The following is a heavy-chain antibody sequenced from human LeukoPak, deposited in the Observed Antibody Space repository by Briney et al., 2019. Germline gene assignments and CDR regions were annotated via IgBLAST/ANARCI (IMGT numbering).Heavy chain of an antibody. CDR3: ARDPRDIVVVPAAMMVDNWFDP. D-gene: IGHD2-2*01. V-gene: IGHV1-69*06. CDR1: GGTFSSYA. Sequence: GASVKVSCKASGGTFSSYAISWVRQAPGQGLEWMGGIIPIFGTANYAQKFQGRVTITADKSTSTAYMELSSLRSEDTAVYYCARDPRDIVVVPAAMMVDNWFDPWGQGTLVTVSS. CDR2: IIPIFGTA. J-gene: IGHJ5*02.